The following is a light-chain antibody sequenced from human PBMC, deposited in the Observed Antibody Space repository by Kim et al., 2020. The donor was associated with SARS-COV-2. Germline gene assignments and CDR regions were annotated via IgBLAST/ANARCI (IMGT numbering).Light chain of an antibody. CDR1: QRISTY. J-gene: IGKJ1*01. V-gene: IGKV1-39*01. CDR2: AAS. CDR3: QQSYNTPWT. Sequence: ASLGDSVTITCRASQRISTYLNWYQQKPGKSPNLLIYAASNLQRGVPSRFSGSGSGTYFTLTISSLQPEDSATYYCQQSYNTPWTFGQGTKVDIK.